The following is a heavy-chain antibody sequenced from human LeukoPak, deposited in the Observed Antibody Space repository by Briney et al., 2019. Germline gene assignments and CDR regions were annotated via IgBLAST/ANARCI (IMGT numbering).Heavy chain of an antibody. CDR2: ISYDGSNK. D-gene: IGHD2-15*01. V-gene: IGHV3-30*19. J-gene: IGHJ5*02. CDR3: AKELAPCSGGSCYVPNWFDP. Sequence: GGSLRLSCVASGFTFSSNGMHWVRQAPGKGLEWVAVISYDGSNKYYADSVKGRFTISRDNSKNTLYLQMNSLRAEDTAVYYCAKELAPCSGGSCYVPNWFDPWGQGTLVTVSS. CDR1: GFTFSSNG.